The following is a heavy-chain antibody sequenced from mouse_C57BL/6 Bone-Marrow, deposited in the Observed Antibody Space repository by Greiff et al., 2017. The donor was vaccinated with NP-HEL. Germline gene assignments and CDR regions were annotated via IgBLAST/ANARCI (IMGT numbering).Heavy chain of an antibody. CDR2: IWTGGGT. CDR1: GFSFTSYA. V-gene: IGHV2-9-1*01. J-gene: IGHJ2*01. CDR3: ARYDYVDYFDY. Sequence: VQRVESGPGLVAPSQRLSITCTASGFSFTSYAISWVRQPPGKGLEWLGVIWTGGGTNYNSALKSRLSISKDNSKSQVFLKMNSLQTDDTARYYCARYDYVDYFDYWGQGTTLTVSS. D-gene: IGHD2-4*01.